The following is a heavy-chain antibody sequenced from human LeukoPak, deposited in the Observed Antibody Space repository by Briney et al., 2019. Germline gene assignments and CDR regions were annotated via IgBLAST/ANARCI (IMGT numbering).Heavy chain of an antibody. CDR3: ARGITMAN. D-gene: IGHD3-10*01. J-gene: IGHJ4*02. V-gene: IGHV3-7*04. CDR2: IKQDGSER. Sequence: PGGSLRLSCAASGFTFRKYWMTWVRQAPGKGLEWVANIKQDGSERDYVDSVKCRFTISRDDAKNSLYLQMNSLRAEDTAVYYCARGITMANWGQGTLVTVSS. CDR1: GFTFRKYW.